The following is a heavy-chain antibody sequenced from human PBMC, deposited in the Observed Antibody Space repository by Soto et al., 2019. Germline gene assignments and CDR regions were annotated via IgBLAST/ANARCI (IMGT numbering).Heavy chain of an antibody. D-gene: IGHD3-22*01. Sequence: ASVKVSCKASGFRFTDYFIHWVRQAPGQGLEWMGWITPNTGGSSYAHKFQGWVSFTRDTSINTAYLEVNNLKFVDTAIYYCEKEDFDTGFDIWGQ. CDR3: EKEDFDTGFDI. CDR1: GFRFTDYF. CDR2: ITPNTGGS. V-gene: IGHV1-2*04. J-gene: IGHJ3*02.